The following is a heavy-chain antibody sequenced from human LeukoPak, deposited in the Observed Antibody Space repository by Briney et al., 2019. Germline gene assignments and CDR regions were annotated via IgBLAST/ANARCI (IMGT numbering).Heavy chain of an antibody. V-gene: IGHV1-69*13. J-gene: IGHJ4*02. CDR1: GGTFSSYA. CDR2: IIPIFGTA. D-gene: IGHD6-13*01. CDR3: ARDGPMAAAGTGY. Sequence: SVKVSCKASGGTFSSYAISWVRQAPGQGLEWMGGIIPIFGTANYAQKFQGRVTITADESTSTAYMELSSLRSEETAVYYCARDGPMAAAGTGYWGQGTLVTVSS.